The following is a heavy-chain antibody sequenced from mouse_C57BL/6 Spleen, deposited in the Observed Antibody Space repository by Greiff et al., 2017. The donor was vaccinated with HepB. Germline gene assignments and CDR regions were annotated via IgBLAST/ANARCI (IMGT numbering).Heavy chain of an antibody. J-gene: IGHJ1*03. Sequence: QVQLKESGPGLVAPSQSLSITCTVSGFSLTSYAISWVRQPPGKGLEWLGVIWTGGGTNYNSALKSRLSISKDNSKSQVFLKMNSLQTDDTARYYCVRYYYGSSYDWYFDVWGTGTTVTVSS. CDR3: VRYYYGSSYDWYFDV. CDR1: GFSLTSYA. CDR2: IWTGGGT. D-gene: IGHD1-1*01. V-gene: IGHV2-9-1*01.